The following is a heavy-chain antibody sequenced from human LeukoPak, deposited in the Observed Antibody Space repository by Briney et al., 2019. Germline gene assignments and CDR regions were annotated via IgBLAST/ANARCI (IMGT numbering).Heavy chain of an antibody. D-gene: IGHD3-16*02. CDR3: SRRYRLGFDP. CDR2: IYPGNSDT. V-gene: IGHV5-51*01. J-gene: IGHJ5*02. CDR1: AYSFTRYW. Sequence: GESLKISCNAPAYSFTRYWTSWVRQMPGKGLEWMGIIYPGNSDTTYSPSFQGQVTISADKSTSTAYLQWSSLKASDTAMYYCSRRYRLGFDPWGQGTLVTVS.